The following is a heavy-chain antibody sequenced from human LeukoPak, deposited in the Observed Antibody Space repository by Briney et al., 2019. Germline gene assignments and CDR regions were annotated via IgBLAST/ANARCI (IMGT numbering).Heavy chain of an antibody. J-gene: IGHJ4*02. CDR2: IIPILGIA. CDR3: ASLNEGYGSGSYMGY. CDR1: GGTFSSYA. D-gene: IGHD3-10*01. V-gene: IGHV1-69*04. Sequence: GASVKVSCKASGGTFSSYAISWVRQAPGQGLEWMGRIIPILGIASYAQKFQGRVTITADKSTSTAYVELSSLRSEDTAVYYCASLNEGYGSGSYMGYWGQGTLVTVSS.